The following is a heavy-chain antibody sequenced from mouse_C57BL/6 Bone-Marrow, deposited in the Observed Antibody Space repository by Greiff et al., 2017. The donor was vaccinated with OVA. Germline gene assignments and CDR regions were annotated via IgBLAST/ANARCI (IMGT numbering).Heavy chain of an antibody. CDR3: ARTAQASWFAY. J-gene: IGHJ3*01. V-gene: IGHV5-9*01. Sequence: DVQLVESGGGLVKPGGSLKLSCAASGFTFSSYTMSWVRQTPEKRLEWVATLSGGGGNTYYPDSVKGRFTISRDNAKNTLYLQMSSLRSEDTALYYCARTAQASWFAYWGQGTLVTVSA. CDR1: GFTFSSYT. D-gene: IGHD3-2*02. CDR2: LSGGGGNT.